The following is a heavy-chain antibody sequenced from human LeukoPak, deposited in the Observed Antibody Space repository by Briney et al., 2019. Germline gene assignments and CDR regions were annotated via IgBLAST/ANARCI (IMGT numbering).Heavy chain of an antibody. D-gene: IGHD2-2*02. CDR1: GYTLTELS. CDR3: ARLTDRVGVVPAAIGWFDP. CDR2: FDPEDGET. Sequence: ASVKVSCKVSGYTLTELSMHWVRQAPGKGLEWMGGFDPEDGETIYAQKFQGRVTMTRDTSISTAYMELSRLRSDDTAVYYCARLTDRVGVVPAAIGWFDPWGQGTLVTVSS. J-gene: IGHJ5*02. V-gene: IGHV1-24*01.